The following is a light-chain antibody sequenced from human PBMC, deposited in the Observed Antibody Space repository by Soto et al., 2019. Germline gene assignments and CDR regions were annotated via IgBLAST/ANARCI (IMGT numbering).Light chain of an antibody. V-gene: IGKV3-11*01. CDR1: QTVSRY. Sequence: VLTQSPATLSLSPGERATLSCRASQTVSRYLAWYQQKPGQAPRLLIYYASNRATGIPDRFSGSGSGTDYTLTSSSLEPEDFAVYYCQQRSTWPLFTFGGGTKVEI. CDR2: YAS. J-gene: IGKJ4*01. CDR3: QQRSTWPLFT.